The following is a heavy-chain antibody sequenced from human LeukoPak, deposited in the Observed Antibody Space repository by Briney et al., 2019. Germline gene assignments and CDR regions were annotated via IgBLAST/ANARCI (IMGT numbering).Heavy chain of an antibody. Sequence: ASVKVSCKASGYIFTTYYMHWVRQAPGQGLEWMGIINPSGGSKSYAQRFQGRVTMTRDTSTSTVYMELSSLRSEDTAVYYCARGRGMVVATAFDYWGQGSLVTVSS. CDR3: ARGRGMVVATAFDY. CDR2: INPSGGSK. J-gene: IGHJ4*02. V-gene: IGHV1-46*01. CDR1: GYIFTTYY. D-gene: IGHD5-12*01.